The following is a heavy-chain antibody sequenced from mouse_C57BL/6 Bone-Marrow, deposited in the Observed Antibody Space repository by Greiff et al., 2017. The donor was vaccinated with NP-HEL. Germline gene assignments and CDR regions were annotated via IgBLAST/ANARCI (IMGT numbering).Heavy chain of an antibody. CDR1: GFTFNTYA. Sequence: EVQVVESGGGLVQPKGSLKLSCAASGFTFNTYAMHWVRQAPGKGLEWVARIRSKSSNYATYYADSVKDRFTISRDDSQSMLYLQMNNLKTEDTAMYYCVRDDYGSSYAWFAYWGQGTLVTVSA. D-gene: IGHD1-1*01. V-gene: IGHV10-3*01. CDR3: VRDDYGSSYAWFAY. J-gene: IGHJ3*01. CDR2: IRSKSSNYAT.